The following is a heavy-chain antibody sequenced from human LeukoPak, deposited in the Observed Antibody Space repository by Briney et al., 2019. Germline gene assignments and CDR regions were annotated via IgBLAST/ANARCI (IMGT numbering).Heavy chain of an antibody. V-gene: IGHV4-34*01. CDR3: ARRARLLWFGEGFYYYYYYYMDV. D-gene: IGHD3-10*01. CDR1: GGSFSGYY. J-gene: IGHJ6*03. Sequence: PSETLSLTCAVYGGSFSGYYWSWIRQPPGKGLEWIGEINHSGSTNYNPSLKSRVTISVDTSKNQFSLKLSSVTAADTAVYYCARRARLLWFGEGFYYYYYYYMDVWGKGTTVTISS. CDR2: INHSGST.